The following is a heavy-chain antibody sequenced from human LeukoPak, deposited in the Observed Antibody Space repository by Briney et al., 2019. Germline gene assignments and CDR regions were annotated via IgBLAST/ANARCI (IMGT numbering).Heavy chain of an antibody. CDR2: IWYDGGIK. CDR3: VRISCTGSRCKPYSYYDMDV. Sequence: GGSLRLSCAASGFTFDTHGMHWVRQAPGKGPEWVAIIWYDGGIKYYSDSVKGRFTISRDNSKNTLYLQMNSLRAEDTAVYYCVRISCTGSRCKPYSYYDMDVWGQGTTVTVSS. V-gene: IGHV3-33*01. J-gene: IGHJ6*02. CDR1: GFTFDTHG. D-gene: IGHD2-15*01.